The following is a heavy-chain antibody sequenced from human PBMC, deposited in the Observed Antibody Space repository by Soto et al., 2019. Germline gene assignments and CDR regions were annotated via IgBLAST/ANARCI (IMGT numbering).Heavy chain of an antibody. Sequence: PGGSLRLSCAASGFTFSNYAMNWVRQAPGKGLEWVSGISGNSGFTYYTDSVKGRFTISRDNSKNTLFLQMNALRDEDTAIYYCAKVGSFYVPRSPFDSWGRGIGGTVSS. CDR3: AKVGSFYVPRSPFDS. CDR1: GFTFSNYA. V-gene: IGHV3-23*01. D-gene: IGHD1-26*01. J-gene: IGHJ4*02. CDR2: ISGNSGFT.